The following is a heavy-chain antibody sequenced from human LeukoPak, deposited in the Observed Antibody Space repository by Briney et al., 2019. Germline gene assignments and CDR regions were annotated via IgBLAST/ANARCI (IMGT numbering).Heavy chain of an antibody. CDR2: INSEGSTI. CDR3: ARISSDSISYYDH. D-gene: IGHD3-22*01. V-gene: IGHV3-74*01. Sequence: GGSLRLSCAGSGITFSTYWIHWVRQAPGKGLVWVSRINSEGSTISYADSVKGRFTISRDNAKNTLCLQMNSLRAEDTAVYYCARISSDSISYYDHWGQGTLVTVSS. CDR1: GITFSTYW. J-gene: IGHJ4*02.